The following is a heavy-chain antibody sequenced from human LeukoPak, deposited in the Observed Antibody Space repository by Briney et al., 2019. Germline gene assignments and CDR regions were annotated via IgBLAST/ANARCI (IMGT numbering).Heavy chain of an antibody. CDR3: ARKTIFGVVIAPSFDY. CDR1: GYSISSGYY. J-gene: IGHJ4*02. D-gene: IGHD3-3*01. Sequence: SETLSLTCTVSGYSISSGYYWGWIRRPPGKGLEWIGSIYHSGSTYYNPSLKSRVTISVDTSKNQFSLKLSSVTAADTAVYYCARKTIFGVVIAPSFDYWGQGTLVTVSS. V-gene: IGHV4-38-2*02. CDR2: IYHSGST.